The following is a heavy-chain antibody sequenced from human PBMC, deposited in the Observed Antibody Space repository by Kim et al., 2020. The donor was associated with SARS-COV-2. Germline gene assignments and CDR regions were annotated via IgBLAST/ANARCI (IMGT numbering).Heavy chain of an antibody. D-gene: IGHD3-10*01. Sequence: SVKASCKASGGTFSSYAISWVRQAPGQGLEWMGGIIPIFGTVNYAQKFQGRVTITADESTSTVYMELSSLRSEDTAVYYCARESGLGSGSYHDYYYYGMDVWGQGTTVTVSS. J-gene: IGHJ6*02. CDR2: IIPIFGTV. CDR1: GGTFSSYA. V-gene: IGHV1-69*13. CDR3: ARESGLGSGSYHDYYYYGMDV.